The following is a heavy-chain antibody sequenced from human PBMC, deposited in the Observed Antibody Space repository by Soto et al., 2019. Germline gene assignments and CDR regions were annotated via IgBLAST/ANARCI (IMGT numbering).Heavy chain of an antibody. Sequence: QITLKESGPTLVKPTQTLTLTCTVSGFSLTTNGVGVGWFRQPPGKALEWLALTYRDDDNRYRPSLQSRITAPRDSTRNQVVLVVTNMDPADTATYYCAHTVARWVYWETLDYWGQGTLVTVSS. CDR3: AHTVARWVYWETLDY. V-gene: IGHV2-5*02. J-gene: IGHJ4*02. D-gene: IGHD2-8*02. CDR2: TYRDDDN. CDR1: GFSLTTNGVG.